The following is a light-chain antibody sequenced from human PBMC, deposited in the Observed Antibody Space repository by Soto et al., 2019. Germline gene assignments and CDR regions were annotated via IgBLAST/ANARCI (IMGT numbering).Light chain of an antibody. CDR3: MQALQPPWT. Sequence: DIVMTQSPLSLPVTPGEPASISCRSSQSLLHSNGYKYLDWYQQRPGQSPQLLIYLGSNRASGVPDRFSGRGSGTDFTLKISRVEAEDFGVYYCMQALQPPWTFGQGTRWKSN. V-gene: IGKV2-28*01. CDR2: LGS. CDR1: QSLLHSNGYKY. J-gene: IGKJ1*01.